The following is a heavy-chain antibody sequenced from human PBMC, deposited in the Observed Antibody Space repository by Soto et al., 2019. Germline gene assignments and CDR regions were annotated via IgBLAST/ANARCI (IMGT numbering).Heavy chain of an antibody. V-gene: IGHV1-69*13. CDR1: GGTFSSYA. Sequence: SVKVSCKASGGTFSSYAISWVRQAPGQGLEWMGGIIPIFGTANYAQKFQSRVTITADESTSTAYMELSSLRSEDTAVYYCARDGRYYGSGSYYSFDYWGQGTLVTVSS. J-gene: IGHJ4*02. CDR2: IIPIFGTA. D-gene: IGHD3-10*01. CDR3: ARDGRYYGSGSYYSFDY.